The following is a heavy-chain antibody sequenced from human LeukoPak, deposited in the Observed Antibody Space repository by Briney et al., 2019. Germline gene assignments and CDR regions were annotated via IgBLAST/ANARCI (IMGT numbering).Heavy chain of an antibody. J-gene: IGHJ5*02. CDR1: GGSISSYY. CDR2: ISYSGST. D-gene: IGHD6-19*01. Sequence: IPSETLSLTCTVSGGSISSYYWSWIRQPPGKGLEWIGYISYSGSTNYNPSLKSRVTISVDTSKNQFSLKLTSVTAADTAVYYCAKGYSSGWDWFDPWGQGTLVTVSS. CDR3: AKGYSSGWDWFDP. V-gene: IGHV4-59*08.